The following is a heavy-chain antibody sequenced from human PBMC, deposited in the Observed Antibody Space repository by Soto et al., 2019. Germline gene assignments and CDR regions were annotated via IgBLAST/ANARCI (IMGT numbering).Heavy chain of an antibody. J-gene: IGHJ4*02. CDR3: ARRSYEQWLVKPYYFAD. V-gene: IGHV4-39*01. Sequence: PFETLSLTCTVSGGSISSSSYYWGWIRQPPGKGLEWIGSIYYSGSTYYNPSLKSRVTISVDTSKNQFSLKLSSVTAADTAVYYCARRSYEQWLVKPYYFADWGQGTLVTVSS. CDR2: IYYSGST. D-gene: IGHD6-19*01. CDR1: GGSISSSSYY.